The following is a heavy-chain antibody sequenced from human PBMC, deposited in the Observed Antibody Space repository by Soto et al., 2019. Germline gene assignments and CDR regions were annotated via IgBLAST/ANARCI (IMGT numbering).Heavy chain of an antibody. CDR2: ISGSGGST. J-gene: IGHJ4*02. CDR1: GFTFSSYA. V-gene: IGHV3-23*01. D-gene: IGHD2-15*01. Sequence: EVQLLESGGGLVQPGGSLRLSCAASGFTFSSYAMSWVRQAPGKGLEWVSGISGSGGSTYYADSVKGRFTISRDNSKYTLYLQMNSLRAEDTAVYYCAKDLGYCSGGRCPIFDYWGQGTLLTVSS. CDR3: AKDLGYCSGGRCPIFDY.